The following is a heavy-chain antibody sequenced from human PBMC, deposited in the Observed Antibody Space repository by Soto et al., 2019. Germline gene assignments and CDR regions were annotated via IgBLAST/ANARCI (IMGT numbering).Heavy chain of an antibody. CDR2: IYHSGST. V-gene: IGHV4-4*02. CDR3: ASRTGDFAIWFDP. CDR1: GGSISSSNW. J-gene: IGHJ5*02. D-gene: IGHD4-17*01. Sequence: QVQLQESGPGLVKPSGTLSLTCAVSGGSISSSNWWSWVRLPPGKGLEWIGEIYHSGSTNYNPSLKSRVTISIDKSKNQFSRKLSSVTAADTAVYYCASRTGDFAIWFDPWGQGTLVTVSS.